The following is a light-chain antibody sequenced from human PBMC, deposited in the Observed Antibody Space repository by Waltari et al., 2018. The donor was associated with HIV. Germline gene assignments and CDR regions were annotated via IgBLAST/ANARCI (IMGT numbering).Light chain of an antibody. Sequence: DIVMTQSPDSLAVSLGERATINCKSSRSVLYTSNNKNYLAWYQHKPGQPPKLRIYWASTRQSGVPDRFSGSGSGTDFTLAINNLQAEDVAVYYCQQYYSIPRTFGQGTKVEIK. CDR1: RSVLYTSNNKNY. V-gene: IGKV4-1*01. CDR3: QQYYSIPRT. CDR2: WAS. J-gene: IGKJ1*01.